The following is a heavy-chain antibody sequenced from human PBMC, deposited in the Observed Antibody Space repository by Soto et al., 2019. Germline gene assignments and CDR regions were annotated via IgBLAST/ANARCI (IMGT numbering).Heavy chain of an antibody. V-gene: IGHV1-45*02. CDR3: ARSGPYGSGSQDYGMDV. CDR1: VYTITYRY. Sequence: SVTVSCKASVYTITYRYLHWVRQDPGQALEWMGWITPFNGNTNYAQKFQDRVTITRDRSMGTAYMELSSLRSEDTAMYYCARSGPYGSGSQDYGMDVWGQGTTVTVSS. D-gene: IGHD3-10*01. CDR2: ITPFNGNT. J-gene: IGHJ6*02.